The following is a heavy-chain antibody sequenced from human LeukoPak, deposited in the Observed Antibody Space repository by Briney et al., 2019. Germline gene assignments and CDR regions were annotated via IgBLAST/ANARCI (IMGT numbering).Heavy chain of an antibody. CDR3: ARGRRDFDY. CDR2: ISHSGST. V-gene: IGHV4-34*01. Sequence: SETLSLTCAVYGGSFSGYYWSWIRRPPGKGLEWIGEISHSGSTNYNPSLKSRVTISVDTSKNQFSLKLSSVTAADTAVYYCARGRRDFDYWGQGTLVTVSS. J-gene: IGHJ4*02. D-gene: IGHD3-10*01. CDR1: GGSFSGYY.